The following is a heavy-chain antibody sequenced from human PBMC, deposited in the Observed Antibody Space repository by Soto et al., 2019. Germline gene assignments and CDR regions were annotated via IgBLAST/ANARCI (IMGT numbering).Heavy chain of an antibody. CDR1: RFIFSSYD. CDR3: ASLGDSDGTFDY. V-gene: IGHV3-33*01. Sequence: PGGSLRLSCAASRFIFSSYDMHWVRHPTGKGREWVGVIWYDGSNKYWAACGKGRFTITKEHANNTLYLQMNRQRAKDTAVYYCASLGDSDGTFDYWGQGTLVTDST. D-gene: IGHD1-1*01. J-gene: IGHJ4*02. CDR2: IWYDGSNK.